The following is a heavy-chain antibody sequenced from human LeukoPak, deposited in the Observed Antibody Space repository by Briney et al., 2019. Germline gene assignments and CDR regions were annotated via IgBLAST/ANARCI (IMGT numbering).Heavy chain of an antibody. CDR1: GGSMTKYY. V-gene: IGHV4-4*08. CDR2: IYTSGST. D-gene: IGHD1-1*01. CDR3: ARAAGLNGLDY. J-gene: IGHJ4*02. Sequence: SETLSLTCTVSGGSMTKYYWNWIRQPPGKGLEWIGRIYTSGSTNYNPSLKSRVTISVDTSKNQFSLKLSSVTAADTAVYYCARAAGLNGLDYWGQGTLVTVSS.